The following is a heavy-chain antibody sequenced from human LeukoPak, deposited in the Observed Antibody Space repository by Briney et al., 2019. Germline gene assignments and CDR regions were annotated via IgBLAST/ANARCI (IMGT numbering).Heavy chain of an antibody. CDR3: ARGDLGYCSSTSCYPSNWFDP. D-gene: IGHD2-2*01. CDR2: SIPIFGTA. CDR1: GGTFSSYA. Sequence: ASVKVSCKASGGTFSSYAISWVRPAPGQGLEWMGGSIPIFGTANYAQKFQGRVTITTDESTSTAYMELRSLRSEDTAVYYCARGDLGYCSSTSCYPSNWFDPWGQGTLVTVSS. J-gene: IGHJ5*02. V-gene: IGHV1-69*05.